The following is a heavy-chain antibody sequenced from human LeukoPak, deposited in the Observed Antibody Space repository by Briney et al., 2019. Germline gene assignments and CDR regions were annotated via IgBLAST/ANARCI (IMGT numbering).Heavy chain of an antibody. Sequence: PGGSLRLSCAASGFTFSSYATSWVRQAPGKGLEWVSAISGSGGSTYYADSVKGRFTISRDNSKNTLYLQMNSLRAEDTAVYYCAKKGDYDSSGYPIDYWGQGTLVTVSS. J-gene: IGHJ4*02. CDR3: AKKGDYDSSGYPIDY. CDR2: ISGSGGST. CDR1: GFTFSSYA. V-gene: IGHV3-23*01. D-gene: IGHD3-22*01.